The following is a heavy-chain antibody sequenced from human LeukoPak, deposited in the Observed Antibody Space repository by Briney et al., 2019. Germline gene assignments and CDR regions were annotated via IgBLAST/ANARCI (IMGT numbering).Heavy chain of an antibody. CDR1: GFTVSSNY. Sequence: PGGSLRLSCTASGFTVSSNYMSWVRQGPGKGLEWVSAISVSGSTYHADSVKGRFTISRDSSKNTLYLQMNGLRAGDAAVYYCAKAPVTTCSGAYCYPFDYWSQGTLVTVSS. CDR2: ISVSGST. D-gene: IGHD2-15*01. CDR3: AKAPVTTCSGAYCYPFDY. V-gene: IGHV3-53*01. J-gene: IGHJ4*02.